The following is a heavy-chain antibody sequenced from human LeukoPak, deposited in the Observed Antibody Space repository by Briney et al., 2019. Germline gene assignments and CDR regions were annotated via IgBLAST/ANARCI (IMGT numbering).Heavy chain of an antibody. Sequence: ASVKVSCKTSGYTFTGYYMHWVRQAPGQGLEWMGRINPNSGGTNYAQKFQGRVTMTRDTSISTAYMELSRLRSDDTAVYYCARPAGHNPWHYYYMDVWGKGTTVTVSS. CDR3: ARPAGHNPWHYYYMDV. D-gene: IGHD1-14*01. CDR1: GYTFTGYY. V-gene: IGHV1-2*06. J-gene: IGHJ6*03. CDR2: INPNSGGT.